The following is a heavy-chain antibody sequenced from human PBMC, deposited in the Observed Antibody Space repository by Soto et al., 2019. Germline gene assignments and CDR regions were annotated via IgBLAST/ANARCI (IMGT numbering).Heavy chain of an antibody. Sequence: GGSLRLSCAASGFTFSSCAMSWVRQAPGKGLEWVSGISGSGGSTYYADSVKGRFTISRDNSKNTLYLQMNSLRVEDTAVYYCAKDSGFPVTKLLDYWGQGTLVTVSS. J-gene: IGHJ4*02. D-gene: IGHD4-17*01. CDR1: GFTFSSCA. V-gene: IGHV3-23*01. CDR3: AKDSGFPVTKLLDY. CDR2: ISGSGGST.